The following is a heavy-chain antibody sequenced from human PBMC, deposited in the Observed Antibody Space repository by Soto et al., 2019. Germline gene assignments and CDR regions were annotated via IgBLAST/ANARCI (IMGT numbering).Heavy chain of an antibody. CDR2: ISSNGGST. CDR1: GFTFSSYA. Sequence: EVQLVESGGGLVQPGGSLRLSCAASGFTFSSYAMEWVRQAPGKGLEYVSAISSNGGSTYYANSVKGRFTISRDNSKNTLYLQMGSRRAEDMAVYYCARRGGYNSWGGYYFDYWGQGTLVTVSS. V-gene: IGHV3-64*01. CDR3: ARRGGYNSWGGYYFDY. D-gene: IGHD5-12*01. J-gene: IGHJ4*02.